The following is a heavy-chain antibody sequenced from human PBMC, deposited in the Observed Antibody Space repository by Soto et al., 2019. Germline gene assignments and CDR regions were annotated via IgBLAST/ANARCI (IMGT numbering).Heavy chain of an antibody. CDR1: GYTFTGYY. J-gene: IGHJ6*02. Sequence: ASVKVSCKASGYTFTGYYMHWVRQDPGQGLEWMGWINPNSGGTNYAQKFQGRVTMTRDTSISTAYMELRRLRSDDTAVYYSARVGGGYCSSTSCYFYYYYGMDVWGQGTTVTVSS. CDR3: ARVGGGYCSSTSCYFYYYYGMDV. CDR2: INPNSGGT. V-gene: IGHV1-2*02. D-gene: IGHD2-2*01.